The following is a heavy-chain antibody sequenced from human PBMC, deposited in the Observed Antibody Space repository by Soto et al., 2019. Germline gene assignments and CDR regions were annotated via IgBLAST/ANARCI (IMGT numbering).Heavy chain of an antibody. Sequence: QVQLVQSGHDLKRPGASMKVSCKASGYTFTSYGISWVRQAPGQGLEWMAWISPLKGRTQYSQKAQGRVTLSTDTSSNTAYMEMTTLIVDDTAVYYCAMDYGDRPEYFKHWGQGTLVTVS. CDR2: ISPLKGRT. CDR1: GYTFTSYG. CDR3: AMDYGDRPEYFKH. J-gene: IGHJ1*01. D-gene: IGHD4-17*01. V-gene: IGHV1-18*04.